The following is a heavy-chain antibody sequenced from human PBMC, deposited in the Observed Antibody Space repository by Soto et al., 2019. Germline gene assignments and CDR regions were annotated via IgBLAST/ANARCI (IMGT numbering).Heavy chain of an antibody. CDR1: GFTFSNAW. D-gene: IGHD6-13*01. Sequence: GGSLRLSCAASGFTFSNAWMSWVRQAPGKGLEWVGRIKSKTDGGTTDYAAPVKGRFTISRDDSKNTQYLQMNSLKTEDTAVYYCTTYEAAAVTIYYYYGIDVWGQGTTVTVSS. V-gene: IGHV3-15*01. J-gene: IGHJ6*02. CDR3: TTYEAAAVTIYYYYGIDV. CDR2: IKSKTDGGTT.